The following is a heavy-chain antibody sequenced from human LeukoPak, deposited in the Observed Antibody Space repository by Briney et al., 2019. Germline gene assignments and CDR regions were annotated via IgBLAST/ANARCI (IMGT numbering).Heavy chain of an antibody. V-gene: IGHV3-23*01. Sequence: PGGSLRLSCAASGFTFSSYALTWVRQAPGKGLEWVSAISGSGGSTYYADSVKGRFTISRDSSKNTLYLQMNSLRAEDTAVYYCAKDRSDDYAWGSYRLDYWGQGTLVTVSS. CDR2: ISGSGGST. J-gene: IGHJ4*02. CDR3: AKDRSDDYAWGSYRLDY. CDR1: GFTFSSYA. D-gene: IGHD3-16*02.